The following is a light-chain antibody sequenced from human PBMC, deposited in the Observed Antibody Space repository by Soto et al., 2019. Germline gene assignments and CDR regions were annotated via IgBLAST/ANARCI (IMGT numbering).Light chain of an antibody. CDR2: LGS. J-gene: IGKJ3*01. V-gene: IGKV2-28*01. CDR1: QSLLHSDGYTY. Sequence: DIVMTQSPPSLSVTPGEPASISCRSSQSLLHSDGYTYVDWYVQRPGQSPQLLIYLGSNRASGVPDRLSGSGSGTYFTLKISKVDSEDVGIYYCMQVLHTPFSFGPGTKVYF. CDR3: MQVLHTPFS.